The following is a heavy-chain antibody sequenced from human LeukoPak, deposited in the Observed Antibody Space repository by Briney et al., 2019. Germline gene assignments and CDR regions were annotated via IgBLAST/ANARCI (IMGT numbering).Heavy chain of an antibody. CDR3: ATMWSGAFDP. Sequence: SETLSLTCAVYGGSFSDYYLSWLRQPPGKGLEWIGEINHSGSTNYNPSLKSRVTISVDTSKNQFSLRLSSVTAADTAVYYCATMWSGAFDPWGQGTLVTVSS. V-gene: IGHV4-34*01. D-gene: IGHD2-21*01. CDR2: INHSGST. CDR1: GGSFSDYY. J-gene: IGHJ5*02.